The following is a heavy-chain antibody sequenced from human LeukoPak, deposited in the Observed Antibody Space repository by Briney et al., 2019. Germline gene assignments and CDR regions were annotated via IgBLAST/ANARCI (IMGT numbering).Heavy chain of an antibody. CDR1: GFTFSRYA. CDR3: AKDSASGTNFDY. CDR2: ISGSGGST. V-gene: IGHV3-23*01. J-gene: IGHJ4*02. Sequence: GGSLRLSCAASGFTFSRYAMSWVREAPGKGLEWVSAISGSGGSTYYADSVKGRFTISRDNSKNTLYLQMNSLRAEDTAVYYCAKDSASGTNFDYWGREPWSQSPQ. D-gene: IGHD1-26*01.